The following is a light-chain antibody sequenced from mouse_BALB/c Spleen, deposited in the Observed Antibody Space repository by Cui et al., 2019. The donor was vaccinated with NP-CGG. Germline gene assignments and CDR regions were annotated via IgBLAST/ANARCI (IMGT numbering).Light chain of an antibody. J-gene: IGLJ1*01. V-gene: IGLV1*01. Sequence: QAVVTQEYALTKSHGETVTLTCRSSTGAVTTSNYANWVQEKPDHLFTGLIGGTNNRAPGVPARFSGSLIGDKAALTITGAQTEDEAIYFCALWYSNHWVFGGGTKLTVL. CDR2: GTN. CDR3: ALWYSNHWV. CDR1: TGAVTTSNY.